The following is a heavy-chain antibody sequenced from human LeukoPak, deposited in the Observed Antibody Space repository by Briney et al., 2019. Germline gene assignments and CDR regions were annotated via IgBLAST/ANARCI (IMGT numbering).Heavy chain of an antibody. CDR3: ARPPYCSGGSCYSPIDY. CDR1: GSTFTNYW. D-gene: IGHD2-15*01. V-gene: IGHV5-51*01. Sequence: GEPLQISSKGSGSTFTNYWICWGRQLPGEGVEWTGIIYPGDSDNRYNPSFQDQVTISADKSISAAYLQWSSLKASDTAMYYCARPPYCSGGSCYSPIDYWGQGTLVPVSS. J-gene: IGHJ4*02. CDR2: IYPGDSDN.